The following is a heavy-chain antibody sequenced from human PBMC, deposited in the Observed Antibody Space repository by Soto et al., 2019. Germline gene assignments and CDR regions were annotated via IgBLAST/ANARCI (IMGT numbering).Heavy chain of an antibody. D-gene: IGHD2-21*01. Sequence: EVQLVESGGGLVQPGGSLKLSCAASGFTFSGSAIHWVRQASGKGLEWVGRVRSKRNSYATTYAASMKGRFTISRDDSSNTAYLQMSSLTTEDTAVYYCTTQEGEPRRNVWGPGTLVTVSS. CDR1: GFTFSGSA. V-gene: IGHV3-73*02. CDR3: TTQEGEPRRNV. CDR2: VRSKRNSYAT. J-gene: IGHJ4*02.